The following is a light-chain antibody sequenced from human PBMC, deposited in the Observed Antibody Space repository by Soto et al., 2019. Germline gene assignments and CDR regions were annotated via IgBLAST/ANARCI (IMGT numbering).Light chain of an antibody. CDR2: DAF. J-gene: IGKJ3*01. CDR1: QSVRSN. CDR3: QQRSNWPPGGIFT. V-gene: IGKV3-11*01. Sequence: IVLTQSPATLSLSPGERATLSCRASQSVRSNLAWYQQKPGQAPRLLIDDAFKRATDIPARFSGSGSGTDVTLTIISLEPEDFAVYFCQQRSNWPPGGIFTFGPGTKVDI.